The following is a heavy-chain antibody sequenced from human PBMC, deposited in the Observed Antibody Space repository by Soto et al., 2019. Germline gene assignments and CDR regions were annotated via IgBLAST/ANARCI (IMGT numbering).Heavy chain of an antibody. D-gene: IGHD3-22*01. CDR3: ARDQDYHSSGYVLDY. V-gene: IGHV3-30-3*01. J-gene: IGHJ4*02. CDR1: GFTFSSYA. Sequence: QVQLVESGGGVVQPGRSLRLSCAASGFTFSSYAIHWVRQAPGKGLDWVAIISYDGSNKYYADSVKGRFTISRDNSKNTLYLQMNSLRAEDTAVYYCARDQDYHSSGYVLDYWGQGTLVTVSS. CDR2: ISYDGSNK.